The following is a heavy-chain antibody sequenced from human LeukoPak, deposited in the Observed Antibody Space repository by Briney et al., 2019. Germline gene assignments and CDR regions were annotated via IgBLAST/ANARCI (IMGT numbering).Heavy chain of an antibody. CDR1: GFTVSSNY. CDR2: IKSKTDGGTT. J-gene: IGHJ4*02. CDR3: TTDYSSITMIVVVSHYFDY. V-gene: IGHV3-15*01. D-gene: IGHD3-22*01. Sequence: GGSLRLSCAASGFTVSSNYMSWVRQAPGKGLEWVGRIKSKTDGGTTDYAAPVKGRFTISRDDSKNTLYLQMNSLKTEDTAVYYCTTDYSSITMIVVVSHYFDYWGQGTLVTVSS.